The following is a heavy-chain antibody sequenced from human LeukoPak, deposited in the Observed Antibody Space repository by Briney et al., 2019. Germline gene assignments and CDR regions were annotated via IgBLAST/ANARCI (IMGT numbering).Heavy chain of an antibody. CDR3: ARPARRSDSLSLAGRRSLDH. D-gene: IGHD6-19*01. CDR1: GGTFSSYV. Sequence: GASVKVSCKTSGGTFSSYVITWVRQAPGQGLEWMGEIIPYFGAATYAQKFQGRVTITADTSTTTSYMELSSLKSEDTAVYFCARPARRSDSLSLAGRRSLDHWGQGTLVTISS. V-gene: IGHV1-69*06. CDR2: IIPYFGAA. J-gene: IGHJ4*02.